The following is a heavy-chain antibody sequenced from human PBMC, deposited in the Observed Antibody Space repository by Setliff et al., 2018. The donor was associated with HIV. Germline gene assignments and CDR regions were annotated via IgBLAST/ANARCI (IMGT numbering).Heavy chain of an antibody. V-gene: IGHV1-8*01. CDR2: MNPDSRNT. Sequence: ASVKVSCKPSGYTFTKYDINWVRQAAGQGLEWMGWMNPDSRNTGYAQRFEGSVTMTWDTSISTAYMELNNVKFEDTAIYYCARARTDYYDRRRRSHYYIYVWARGATVTVSS. D-gene: IGHD3-22*01. J-gene: IGHJ6*03. CDR3: ARARTDYYDRRRRSHYYIYV. CDR1: GYTFTKYD.